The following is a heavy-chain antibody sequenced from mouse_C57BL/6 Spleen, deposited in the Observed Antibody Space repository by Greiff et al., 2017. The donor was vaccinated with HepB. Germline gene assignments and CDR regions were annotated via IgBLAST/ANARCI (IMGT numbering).Heavy chain of an antibody. D-gene: IGHD2-5*01. Sequence: EVKLEESGGGLVQPGGSLSLSCAASGFTFTDYYMSWVRQPPGKALEWLGFIRNKANGYTTEYSASVKGRFTISRDNSQSILYLQMNALRAEDSATYYCARSPYYSNYVRAMDYWGQGTSVTVSS. CDR3: ARSPYYSNYVRAMDY. CDR1: GFTFTDYY. CDR2: IRNKANGYTT. V-gene: IGHV7-3*01. J-gene: IGHJ4*01.